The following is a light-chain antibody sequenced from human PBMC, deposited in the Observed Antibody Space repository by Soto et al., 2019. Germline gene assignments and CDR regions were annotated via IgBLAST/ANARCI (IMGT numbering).Light chain of an antibody. CDR1: QTISRW. J-gene: IGKJ5*01. Sequence: IHLTQTSSTLSASLVDEVTSPCRASQTISRWLAWYQQTPGRAPKLLIYDASTLESGVPSRFSASGSETEFTLTISRLQPGDFATYFCHSRAFGQGTRLEIK. CDR3: HSRA. CDR2: DAS. V-gene: IGKV1-5*01.